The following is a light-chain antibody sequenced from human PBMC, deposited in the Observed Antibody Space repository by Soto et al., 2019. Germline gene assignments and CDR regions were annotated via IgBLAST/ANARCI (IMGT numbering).Light chain of an antibody. CDR3: QSYDSSLSAVL. Sequence: QSVLTQPPSVSGASGQRVTISCIGSISNVGAGYDVHWYQQLPGAAPKLLISGNNNRPSGVPDRFSGSKSGTSASLAIAGLQAEDEADYYCQSYDSSLSAVLFGGGTKLTVL. V-gene: IGLV1-40*01. J-gene: IGLJ3*02. CDR2: GNN. CDR1: ISNVGAGYD.